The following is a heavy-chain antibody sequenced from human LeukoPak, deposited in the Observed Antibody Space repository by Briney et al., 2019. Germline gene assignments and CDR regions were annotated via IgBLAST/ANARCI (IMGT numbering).Heavy chain of an antibody. V-gene: IGHV4-4*07. CDR3: ARTAPDYDILTGYYSRDDAFDI. CDR1: GGSISSYY. Sequence: SETLSLTCTVSGGSISSYYWSWIRQPAGKGLEWIGRIYTSGSTNYNPSLKSRVTMSVDTSKNQFSLKLSFVTAADTAVYYCARTAPDYDILTGYYSRDDAFDIWGQGTMVTVSS. CDR2: IYTSGST. D-gene: IGHD3-9*01. J-gene: IGHJ3*02.